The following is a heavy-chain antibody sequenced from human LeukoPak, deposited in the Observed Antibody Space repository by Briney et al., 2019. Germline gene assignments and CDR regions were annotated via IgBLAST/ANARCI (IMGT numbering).Heavy chain of an antibody. V-gene: IGHV1-2*02. CDR3: AREGVAGNGAFDI. Sequence: ASVKVSCKASGYTFTGYYMHWVRQAPGQGLEWVGWINPNTDDTNSAQKFQGRVTMTRDTSISTAYMDLSRLRSDDTAVYYCAREGVAGNGAFDIWGQGTMVTVSS. CDR1: GYTFTGYY. J-gene: IGHJ3*02. D-gene: IGHD6-13*01. CDR2: INPNTDDT.